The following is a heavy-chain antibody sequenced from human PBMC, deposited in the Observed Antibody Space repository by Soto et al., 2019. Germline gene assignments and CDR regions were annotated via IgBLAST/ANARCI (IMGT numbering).Heavy chain of an antibody. Sequence: QVPLVQSGAEVKKPGASVKVSCKASGYTFTSYGISWVRQAPGQGLEWMGWISAYNGNTNYAQKLQGRVTMTTDTSTSTAYMELRSLRSDDTAVYYCARPPISFGEPLFWFDPWGQGTLVTVSS. CDR3: ARPPISFGEPLFWFDP. CDR1: GYTFTSYG. CDR2: ISAYNGNT. V-gene: IGHV1-18*01. J-gene: IGHJ5*02. D-gene: IGHD3-10*01.